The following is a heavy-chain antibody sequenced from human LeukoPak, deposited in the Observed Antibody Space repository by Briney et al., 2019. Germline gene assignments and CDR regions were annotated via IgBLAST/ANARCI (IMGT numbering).Heavy chain of an antibody. J-gene: IGHJ4*02. V-gene: IGHV4-34*01. D-gene: IGHD4-17*01. CDR3: ASGLMHTVTGTG. Sequence: WIGEINHSGSTNYIPSLKSRVTISVDTSKNQFSLKLSSVTAADTAVYYCASGLMHTVTGTGWGQGTLVTVSS. CDR2: INHSGST.